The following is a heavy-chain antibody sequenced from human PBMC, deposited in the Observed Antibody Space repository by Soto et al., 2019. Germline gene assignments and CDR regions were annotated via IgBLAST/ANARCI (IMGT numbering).Heavy chain of an antibody. J-gene: IGHJ6*02. V-gene: IGHV1-69*06. CDR3: ASKYYYDSSGFYYYYGMDV. D-gene: IGHD3-22*01. Sequence: SVKVSFKASGGTFSSYAISWVRQAPGQGLEGMGGIIPIFGTANYAQKFQGRVTITADKSTSTAYMELSSLRAEDTAVYYCASKYYYDSSGFYYYYGMDVWGQGTTVTVSS. CDR2: IIPIFGTA. CDR1: GGTFSSYA.